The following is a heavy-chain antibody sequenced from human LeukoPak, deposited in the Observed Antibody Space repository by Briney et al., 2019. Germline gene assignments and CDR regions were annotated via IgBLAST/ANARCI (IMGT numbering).Heavy chain of an antibody. J-gene: IGHJ6*02. D-gene: IGHD2-2*02. Sequence: GGSLRLSCAASGFTFSNYAIHWVRQAPGKGLEWVAVISYDGRNEYYADSVKGRFTISRDNSKNTLYLQMNSLRAEDTAVYYCAKDLRYCSSTSCYTGYYYYGMDVWGQGTTVTVSS. CDR2: ISYDGRNE. CDR1: GFTFSNYA. V-gene: IGHV3-30*04. CDR3: AKDLRYCSSTSCYTGYYYYGMDV.